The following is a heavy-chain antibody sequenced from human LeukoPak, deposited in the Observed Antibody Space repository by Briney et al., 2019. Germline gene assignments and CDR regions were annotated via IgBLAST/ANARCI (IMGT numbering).Heavy chain of an antibody. CDR3: AHGAMYQLDY. V-gene: IGHV3-23*01. Sequence: QSGGSLRLSCAASGFTFRSYNMNWVRQAPGKGLEWVSGIIGGAGSTYYADSVKGRFTISGDNSKNTLFLQMNSLRAEDTAVYYCAHGAMYQLDYWGQGTLVTVSS. CDR1: GFTFRSYN. CDR2: IIGGAGST. D-gene: IGHD2-2*01. J-gene: IGHJ4*02.